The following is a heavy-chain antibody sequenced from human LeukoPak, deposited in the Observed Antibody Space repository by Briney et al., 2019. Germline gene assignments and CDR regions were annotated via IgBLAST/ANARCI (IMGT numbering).Heavy chain of an antibody. V-gene: IGHV3-33*01. CDR3: ARDREVRGYFDY. D-gene: IGHD3-10*01. Sequence: GGSVRLSCAASGFTFSSYGMHWVRQAPGKGLEWVAVIWYDGSNKYYADSVKGRFTISRDNSKNTLYLQMNSLRAEDTAVYYCARDREVRGYFDYWGQGTLVTVSS. J-gene: IGHJ4*02. CDR1: GFTFSSYG. CDR2: IWYDGSNK.